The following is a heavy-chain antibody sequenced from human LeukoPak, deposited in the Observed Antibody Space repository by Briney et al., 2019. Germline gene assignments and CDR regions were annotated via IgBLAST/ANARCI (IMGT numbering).Heavy chain of an antibody. CDR3: AREKDSSSSSDWFDP. Sequence: ASVKVSCKASGYTFTGYYIHWVRQAPGQGLEWMGWINPNSGGTSYAQKFQGRVTMTRDTSINTAYMELSRLRSDDTAVYYCAREKDSSSSSDWFDPWGQGTLVTVSS. J-gene: IGHJ5*02. D-gene: IGHD6-6*01. CDR1: GYTFTGYY. V-gene: IGHV1-2*02. CDR2: INPNSGGT.